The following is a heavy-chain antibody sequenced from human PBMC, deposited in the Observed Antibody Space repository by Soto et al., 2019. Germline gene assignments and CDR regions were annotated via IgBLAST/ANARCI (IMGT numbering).Heavy chain of an antibody. CDR2: ISGYNGNT. J-gene: IGHJ4*02. V-gene: IGHV1-18*01. Sequence: QVQLVQSGAEVKKPGASVKVSCKASGYTFTSYGISWVRQAPGQGLEWMGWISGYNGNTKYAQKFQGRVTMTTDTSTSTAYMELRSLRXDXTAVYXXARXXXXXXXVGYWGQGTLVTVSS. CDR1: GYTFTSYG. CDR3: ARXXXXXXXVGY.